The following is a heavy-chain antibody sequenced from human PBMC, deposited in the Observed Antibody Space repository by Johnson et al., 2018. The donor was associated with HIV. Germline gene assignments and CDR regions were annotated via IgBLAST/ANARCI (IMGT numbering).Heavy chain of an antibody. Sequence: VQLVESGGVVVQPGGSLRLSCAVSGFAFHDYAMHWVRQAPGKGLEWVSLISWDGNSTYYGDSVKGRFTISRENGENSLYLQMNSLRTEDTALYYCAKDMGYSSFGYGFDIWGQGTMVTVSS. J-gene: IGHJ3*02. D-gene: IGHD6-19*01. CDR2: ISWDGNST. CDR1: GFAFHDYA. CDR3: AKDMGYSSFGYGFDI. V-gene: IGHV3-43D*03.